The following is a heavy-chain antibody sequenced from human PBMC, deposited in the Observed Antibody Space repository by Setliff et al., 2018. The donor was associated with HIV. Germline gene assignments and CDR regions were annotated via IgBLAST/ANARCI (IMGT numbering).Heavy chain of an antibody. CDR3: ARPVSKNFYGMDV. J-gene: IGHJ6*02. CDR1: GVSSSSHY. V-gene: IGHV4-59*11. Sequence: PSETLSLTCNVSGVSSSSHYWSWIRQPPGKGLEWIGTLYFSGSTNYNSSLKSRVTISGDTSKNLFSLEVTAVTAADTTVYFCARPVSKNFYGMDVWGLGATVTVSS. CDR2: LYFSGST.